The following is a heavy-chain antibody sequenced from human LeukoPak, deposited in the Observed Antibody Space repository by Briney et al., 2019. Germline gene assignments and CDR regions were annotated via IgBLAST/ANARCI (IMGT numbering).Heavy chain of an antibody. CDR1: GFTFSSYA. V-gene: IGHV3-23*01. Sequence: GGSLRLSCAASGFTFSSYAMSWVRQAPGKGLEWVSAISGSGGSTYYADSVKGRFTISRDNSKNTLHLQMNSLRAEDTAVYYCAKDALTGTTRASAYFDYWGQGTLVTVSS. J-gene: IGHJ4*02. CDR3: AKDALTGTTRASAYFDY. D-gene: IGHD1-7*01. CDR2: ISGSGGST.